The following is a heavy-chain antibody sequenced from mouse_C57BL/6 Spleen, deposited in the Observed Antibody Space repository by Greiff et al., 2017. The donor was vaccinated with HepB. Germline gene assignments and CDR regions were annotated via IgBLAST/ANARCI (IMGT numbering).Heavy chain of an antibody. Sequence: EVQLQQSGAELVRPGASVKLSCTASGFNIKDDYMHWVKQRPEQGLEWIGWIDPENGDTEYASKFQGKATITADTSSNTAYLQLSSLTSEDTAVYYCTKGGSSYPDYWGQGTTLTVSS. CDR2: IDPENGDT. CDR3: TKGGSSYPDY. CDR1: GFNIKDDY. D-gene: IGHD1-1*01. J-gene: IGHJ2*01. V-gene: IGHV14-4*01.